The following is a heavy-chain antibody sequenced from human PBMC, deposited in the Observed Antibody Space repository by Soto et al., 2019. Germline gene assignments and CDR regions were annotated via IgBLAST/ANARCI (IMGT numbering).Heavy chain of an antibody. Sequence: EVQLVESGGGLVQPGGSLRLSCAASGFSFSSSWMHWVRQAPGMGLVWVSRISFDGTATTSADAVKGRFIISRDNAKNTLFLQMHHLRADDTVMYYCVRDRRLRGHPFDIWGQGTFVSVSS. D-gene: IGHD2-21*02. CDR2: ISFDGTAT. J-gene: IGHJ3*02. CDR3: VRDRRLRGHPFDI. CDR1: GFSFSSSW. V-gene: IGHV3-74*03.